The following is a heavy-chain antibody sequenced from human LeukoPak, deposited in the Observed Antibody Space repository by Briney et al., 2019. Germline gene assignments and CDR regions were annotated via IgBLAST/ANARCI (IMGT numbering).Heavy chain of an antibody. CDR3: VSFIEERD. CDR2: INTDGSGA. Sequence: GGSLRPSCAASGFTFSKYWMHWVRQPPGKGPVWVSKINTDGSGAIYADSVRGRFTISRDNAKNTVYLQMNSLRVGDTAVYYCVSFIEERDWGQGTLVTVSS. V-gene: IGHV3-74*01. CDR1: GFTFSKYW. D-gene: IGHD1-26*01. J-gene: IGHJ4*02.